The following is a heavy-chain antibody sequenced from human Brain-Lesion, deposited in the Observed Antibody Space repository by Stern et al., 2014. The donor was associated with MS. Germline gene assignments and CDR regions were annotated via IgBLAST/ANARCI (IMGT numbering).Heavy chain of an antibody. D-gene: IGHD1-26*01. J-gene: IGHJ4*02. V-gene: IGHV1-24*01. Sequence: VQLVESGAEVKKPGASVKVSCKVSGYTLTELSMHWVRQAPRKGPEWMGGFDPEDGETIYAQKFQGRVTMTEDTSTDTAYMELSSLRSEDTAVYYCATLSPGAGGNYYRHFDYWGQGTLVTVSS. CDR2: FDPEDGET. CDR3: ATLSPGAGGNYYRHFDY. CDR1: GYTLTELS.